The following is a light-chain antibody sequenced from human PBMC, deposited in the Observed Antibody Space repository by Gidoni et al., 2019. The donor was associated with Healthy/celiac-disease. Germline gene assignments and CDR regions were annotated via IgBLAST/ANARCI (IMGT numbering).Light chain of an antibody. J-gene: IGLJ1*01. V-gene: IGLV2-23*02. Sequence: QSALTQPASVSGSPGQSITISCTGTSSDVGSYNLVSWYHQPPGKAPNLMIYEVSKRPSGVSNRFSGSKSGNTAALKISGLQAEDEADYYCCSYAGSSTYVFGTGTKVTVL. CDR3: CSYAGSSTYV. CDR2: EVS. CDR1: SSDVGSYNL.